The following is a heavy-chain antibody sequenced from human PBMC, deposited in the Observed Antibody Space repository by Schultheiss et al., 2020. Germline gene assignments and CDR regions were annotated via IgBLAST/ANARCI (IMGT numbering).Heavy chain of an antibody. CDR1: GFTFSSYA. D-gene: IGHD3-10*01. V-gene: IGHV3-23*01. Sequence: GESLKISCAASGFTFSSYAMSWVRQAPGKGLEWVSAISGSGGSTYYADSVKGRFSISRDNAKNSLYLQMNSLRAEDTAVYYCAINPDYYGSGRKFDYWGQGTLVTVSS. CDR2: ISGSGGST. CDR3: AINPDYYGSGRKFDY. J-gene: IGHJ4*02.